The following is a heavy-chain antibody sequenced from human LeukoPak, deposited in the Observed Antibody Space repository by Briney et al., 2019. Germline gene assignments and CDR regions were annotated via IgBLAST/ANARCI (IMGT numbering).Heavy chain of an antibody. Sequence: GGSLRLSCSASGFTFSTYAMSWVRQGPGMGLEYVSAISHNGGSTYYADSVKGRFTISRDNSKNTLYLQMSSLRPEDTAMYYCATWYSGHCSTTSCYAPFDYWGQGTLVTVSS. V-gene: IGHV3-64D*06. CDR3: ATWYSGHCSTTSCYAPFDY. J-gene: IGHJ4*02. D-gene: IGHD2-2*01. CDR2: ISHNGGST. CDR1: GFTFSTYA.